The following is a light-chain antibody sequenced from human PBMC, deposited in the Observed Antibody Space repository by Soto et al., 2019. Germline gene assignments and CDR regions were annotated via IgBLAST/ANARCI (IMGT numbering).Light chain of an antibody. CDR1: QSVSSY. V-gene: IGKV3-11*01. CDR2: HAS. Sequence: EIVLTQSPATLSLSPGERTTLSCRASQSVSSYLAWSRQKPGQAPRLLIYHASSRATGIPARFSGSGSRTDFTLTISSLEPEDFAVYYCQQRSNWPPITFGQGTRLEIK. J-gene: IGKJ5*01. CDR3: QQRSNWPPIT.